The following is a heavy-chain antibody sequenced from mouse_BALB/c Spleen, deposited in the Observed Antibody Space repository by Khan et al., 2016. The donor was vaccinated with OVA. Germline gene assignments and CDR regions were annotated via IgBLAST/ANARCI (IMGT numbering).Heavy chain of an antibody. CDR2: INTHSGVP. J-gene: IGHJ4*01. Sequence: QVQLQQSGPELKKPGETVRISCKASGYTFTTAGIQWVQKMPGKGLKWIGWINTHSGVPKYAEDFKGRFAFSLEISVNTAYLQITNLKNEDTATYFCAREGATYYRNDGDAMDYWGQGTSVTVSS. D-gene: IGHD2-14*01. V-gene: IGHV9-4*02. CDR3: AREGATYYRNDGDAMDY. CDR1: GYTFTTAG.